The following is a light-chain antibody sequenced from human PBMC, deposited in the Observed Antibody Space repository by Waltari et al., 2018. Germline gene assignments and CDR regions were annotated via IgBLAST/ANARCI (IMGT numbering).Light chain of an antibody. CDR1: PGIITY. CDR2: GSS. V-gene: IGKV1-9*01. Sequence: DIQLTQSPSFLSVSIGDRVTITCRASPGIITYVAWYQQKPGAAPTILIYGSSTLQSGVPSRFSGNGSETEVTLTISSLQPEDFATYYCQHLNSYPPLTFGGGTKV. CDR3: QHLNSYPPLT. J-gene: IGKJ4*01.